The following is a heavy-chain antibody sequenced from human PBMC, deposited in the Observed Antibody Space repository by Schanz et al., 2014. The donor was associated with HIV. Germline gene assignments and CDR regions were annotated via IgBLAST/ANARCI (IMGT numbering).Heavy chain of an antibody. J-gene: IGHJ4*02. V-gene: IGHV3-33*05. CDR2: ISYDGRNK. CDR3: AKPEYDSRGNSQSHFDS. CDR1: GFTFNSYG. D-gene: IGHD3-22*01. Sequence: ALLLESGGGLVQPGGSLRLSCAASGFTFNSYGMHWVRQAPGKGLEWVSVISYDGRNKLYADSVRGRFTISRDNSKNTLYLQMKNLRTEDTAVYYCAKPEYDSRGNSQSHFDSWGQGTLVTVSS.